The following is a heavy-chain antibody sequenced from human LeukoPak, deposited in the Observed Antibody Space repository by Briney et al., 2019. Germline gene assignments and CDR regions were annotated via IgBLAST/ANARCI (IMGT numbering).Heavy chain of an antibody. D-gene: IGHD2-15*01. CDR3: ARGPAASHRNWFDP. J-gene: IGHJ5*02. CDR2: MNPNSGYT. Sequence: GASVKASCKASGYTFTNYDVNWVRQATGQGLEWMGWMNPNSGYTGHAQKFQGRVTMTRNTSISTAYMELSSLRSEDTAVYYCARGPAASHRNWFDPWGQGTLVTVSS. V-gene: IGHV1-8*01. CDR1: GYTFTNYD.